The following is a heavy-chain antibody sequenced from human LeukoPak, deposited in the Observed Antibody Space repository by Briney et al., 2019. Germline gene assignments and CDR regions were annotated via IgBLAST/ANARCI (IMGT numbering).Heavy chain of an antibody. Sequence: KPSETLSLTCTVSGGSISSYYWSWIRQPPGKGLEWIGYIYYSGSTNYNPSLKSRVTISVDTSKNQFSLKLSSVTAADTAVYYCARGRRGFVDYWGQGTLVTVSS. J-gene: IGHJ4*02. CDR3: ARGRRGFVDY. CDR1: GGSISSYY. V-gene: IGHV4-59*01. D-gene: IGHD3-22*01. CDR2: IYYSGST.